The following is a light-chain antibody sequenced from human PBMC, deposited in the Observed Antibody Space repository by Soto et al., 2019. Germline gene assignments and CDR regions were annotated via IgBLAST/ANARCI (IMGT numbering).Light chain of an antibody. J-gene: IGKJ3*01. CDR2: DAS. V-gene: IGKV1-33*01. Sequence: DLQMTQSPSSLSASVGDRVTITCQASQDISNYLNWYQQKPGKAPKLLIYDASNWETGVPSRFSGSGSGTDFTFTISSLQPEDIATYYCQQYDNLPLTFGPGTKVDIK. CDR3: QQYDNLPLT. CDR1: QDISNY.